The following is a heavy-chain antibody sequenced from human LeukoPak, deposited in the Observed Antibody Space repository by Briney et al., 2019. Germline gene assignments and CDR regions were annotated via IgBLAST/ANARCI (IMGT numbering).Heavy chain of an antibody. D-gene: IGHD5-24*01. J-gene: IGHJ4*02. V-gene: IGHV4-31*03. CDR2: IYYSGST. Sequence: SETLSLTCTVSGGSISSGGYYWSWIRQHPGKGLEWIGYIYYSGSTYYNPSLKSRVTISVDTSKNQFSLKLSSVTAADTAVYYCARGGDGHNFDYWGQGTLVTVSS. CDR3: ARGGDGHNFDY. CDR1: GGSISSGGYY.